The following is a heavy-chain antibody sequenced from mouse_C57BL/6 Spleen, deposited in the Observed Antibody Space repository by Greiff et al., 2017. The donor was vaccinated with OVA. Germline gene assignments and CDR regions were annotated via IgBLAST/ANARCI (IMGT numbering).Heavy chain of an antibody. CDR2: IDPSDSYT. CDR3: AREGGYYGSSSHWYFDV. D-gene: IGHD1-1*01. CDR1: GYTFTSYW. Sequence: QVHVKQPGAELVMPGASVKLSCKASGYTFTSYWMHWVKQRPGQGLEWIGEIDPSDSYTNYNQKFKGKSTLTVDKSSSTAYMQLSSLTSEDSAVYYCAREGGYYGSSSHWYFDVWGTGTTVTVSS. V-gene: IGHV1-69*01. J-gene: IGHJ1*03.